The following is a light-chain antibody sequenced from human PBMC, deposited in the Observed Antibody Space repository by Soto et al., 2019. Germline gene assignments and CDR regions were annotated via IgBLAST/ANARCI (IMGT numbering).Light chain of an antibody. Sequence: EIVLTQSPGTLSLSPGERATLSCRASQSVTSSYLAWYQQKPGQAPRLLIYGASSRVTGIPDRFSGSGSGTDFTLTISRLEPEDFAVYYCQQYGSSPSTFGRGTKVDIK. CDR3: QQYGSSPST. CDR1: QSVTSSY. CDR2: GAS. V-gene: IGKV3-20*01. J-gene: IGKJ1*01.